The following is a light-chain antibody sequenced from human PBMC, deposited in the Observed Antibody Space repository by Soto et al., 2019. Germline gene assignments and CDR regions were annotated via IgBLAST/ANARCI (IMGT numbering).Light chain of an antibody. J-gene: IGKJ1*01. CDR2: GAS. CDR3: QQCTTSPTWT. CDR1: QSVSSSC. Sequence: EIVLTQSPATLSLSPGERATLSCRASQSVSSSCLAWDQQKPGQAPRLLIYGASSRATGIPDRFSGSGSGTDFTLTISRLEPEDFAVYYCQQCTTSPTWTFGQGTKVEIK. V-gene: IGKV3-20*01.